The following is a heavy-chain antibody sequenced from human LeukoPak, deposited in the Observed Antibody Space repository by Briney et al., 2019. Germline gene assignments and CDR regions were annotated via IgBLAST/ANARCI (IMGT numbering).Heavy chain of an antibody. CDR1: GFTFSDYY. J-gene: IGHJ4*02. CDR2: IWYDGSNK. Sequence: PGGSLRLSCAASGFTFSDYYMSWIRQAPGKGLEWVAVIWYDGSNKYYADSVKGRFTISRDNSKNTLYLQMNSLRVEDTAVYYCAKDPEYSSSSSFDYWGQGTLVTVSS. V-gene: IGHV3-33*06. D-gene: IGHD6-6*01. CDR3: AKDPEYSSSSSFDY.